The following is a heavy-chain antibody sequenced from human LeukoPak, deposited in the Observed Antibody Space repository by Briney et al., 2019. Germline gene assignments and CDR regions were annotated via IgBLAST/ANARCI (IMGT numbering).Heavy chain of an antibody. CDR1: GFTFSSYW. CDR2: IKQDGSEK. V-gene: IGHV3-7*01. Sequence: GGSLRLSCAASGFTFSSYWMSWVRQAPGKGLEWVANIKQDGSEKYYVDSVKGRFTISRDNAKNSLYLQMNSLRAEDTAVYYCARNDIVVVPAAMRYYYYCMDVWGKGTTVTVSS. J-gene: IGHJ6*03. D-gene: IGHD2-2*01. CDR3: ARNDIVVVPAAMRYYYYCMDV.